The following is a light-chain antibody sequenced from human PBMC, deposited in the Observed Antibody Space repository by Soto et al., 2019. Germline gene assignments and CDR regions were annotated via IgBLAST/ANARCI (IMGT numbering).Light chain of an antibody. Sequence: QSALTQPASVSGSPGQSITISCTGTSSDVGSYNLVSWYQQHPGKAPKLMIYEGNKRPSGVSNRFSGSKSGNTASLTISGLQAEDEADYYCCSYAGSSTSFGTGTKLTVL. V-gene: IGLV2-23*01. J-gene: IGLJ1*01. CDR1: SSDVGSYNL. CDR3: CSYAGSSTS. CDR2: EGN.